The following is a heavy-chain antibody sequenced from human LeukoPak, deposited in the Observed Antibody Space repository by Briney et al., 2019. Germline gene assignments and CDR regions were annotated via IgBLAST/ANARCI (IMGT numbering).Heavy chain of an antibody. CDR2: IYHSGST. V-gene: IGHV4-38-2*02. Sequence: SETLSLTCTVSGYSISSGYYWGWIRQPPGKGLEWIGSIYHSGSTYYNPSLKSRVTISVDTSKNQFSLKLSSVTAADTAVYYCASGGSNRSWFDPWGQGTLVTVSS. J-gene: IGHJ5*02. CDR3: ASGGSNRSWFDP. CDR1: GYSISSGYY. D-gene: IGHD1-26*01.